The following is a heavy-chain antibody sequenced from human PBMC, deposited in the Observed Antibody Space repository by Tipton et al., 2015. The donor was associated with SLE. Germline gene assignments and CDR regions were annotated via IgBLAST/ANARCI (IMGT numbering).Heavy chain of an antibody. V-gene: IGHV4-61*01. CDR3: ASSGLRREYRQFDY. CDR1: GGSISSGSYY. J-gene: IGHJ4*02. D-gene: IGHD3-10*01. CDR2: IYYSGST. Sequence: TLSLTCTVSGGSISSGSYYWSWMRQPPGKGLEWIGYIYYSGSTNYNPSLKSRVTISVDTSKNQFSLRLSSVTTADTAVYYCASSGLRREYRQFDYWGQGTLVTVSS.